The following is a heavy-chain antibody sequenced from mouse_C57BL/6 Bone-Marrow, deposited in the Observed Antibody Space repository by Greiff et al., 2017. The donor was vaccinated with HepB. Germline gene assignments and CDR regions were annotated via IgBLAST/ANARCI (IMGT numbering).Heavy chain of an antibody. CDR2: IYPGDGDT. V-gene: IGHV1-80*01. CDR3: AREWDYYGSRPYYYAMDY. J-gene: IGHJ4*01. D-gene: IGHD1-1*01. Sequence: VQLQQSGAELVKPGASVKISCKASGYAFSSYWMNWVKQRPGKGLEWIGQIYPGDGDTNYNGKFKGKATLTADKSSSTAYMQLSSLTSEDSAVYFCAREWDYYGSRPYYYAMDYWGQGTSVTVSS. CDR1: GYAFSSYW.